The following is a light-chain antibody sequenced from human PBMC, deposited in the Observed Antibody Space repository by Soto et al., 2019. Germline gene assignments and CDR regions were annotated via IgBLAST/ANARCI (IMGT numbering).Light chain of an antibody. CDR1: DIGSKS. Sequence: SYELTQPPSVSVAPGMTARITCGGNDIGSKSVHWYQQKPDQAPVLVIYYEIDRPSGIPERFSGSNSGNTATLTITRVDAGDEADYYCHVWDSDANHVVFGGGTKVTVL. CDR3: HVWDSDANHVV. V-gene: IGLV3-21*01. CDR2: YEI. J-gene: IGLJ2*01.